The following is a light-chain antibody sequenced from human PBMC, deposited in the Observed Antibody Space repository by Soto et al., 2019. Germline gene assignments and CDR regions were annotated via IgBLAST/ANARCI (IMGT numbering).Light chain of an antibody. CDR1: SSNIGAGYD. V-gene: IGLV1-40*01. CDR2: HNS. J-gene: IGLJ1*01. CDR3: QSYDSSLSGSRV. Sequence: QSALTQAPSVSGAPGQRVTISCTGSSSNIGAGYDVHWYQQLPGTAPKLLIYHNSNRPSGVPDRFSGSKSGTSASLAITGLQAEDEADYYCQSYDSSLSGSRVFGTGTKVTVL.